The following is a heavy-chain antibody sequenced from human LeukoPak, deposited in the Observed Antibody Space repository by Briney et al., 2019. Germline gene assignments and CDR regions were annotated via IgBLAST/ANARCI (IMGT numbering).Heavy chain of an antibody. V-gene: IGHV4-59*01. Sequence: TSETLSLICTVSGVSISSYYWSWIRQPPGKGLEWIGYIYYSGSTNFNPSLKRRVTISVDTSKNQFSLKLSSVTAADTAVYYCARGIYDFWSGYSDYWGQGTLVTVSS. D-gene: IGHD3-3*01. CDR1: GVSISSYY. J-gene: IGHJ4*02. CDR3: ARGIYDFWSGYSDY. CDR2: IYYSGST.